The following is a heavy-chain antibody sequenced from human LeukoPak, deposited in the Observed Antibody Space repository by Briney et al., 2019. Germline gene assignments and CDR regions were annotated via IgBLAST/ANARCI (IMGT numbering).Heavy chain of an antibody. D-gene: IGHD2-21*01. CDR3: ASCDSYDY. CDR2: INSDGSRT. CDR1: GFTFSSCW. Sequence: GGSLRLSCAASGFTFSSCWMHWVRQVPGKGPVWASRINSDGSRTDYADSVKGRFSISRDNAKNTLYLQMNSLRAEDTAVYYCASCDSYDYWGQGTLVTVSS. V-gene: IGHV3-74*01. J-gene: IGHJ4*02.